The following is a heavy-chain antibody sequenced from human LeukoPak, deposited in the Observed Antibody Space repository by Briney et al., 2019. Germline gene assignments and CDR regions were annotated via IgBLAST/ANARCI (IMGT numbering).Heavy chain of an antibody. V-gene: IGHV3-30*04. CDR2: ISYDGSNK. J-gene: IGHJ4*02. CDR1: GFTFSSYA. CDR3: AREDWYYFDY. Sequence: GGSLRLSCAASGFTFSSYAMHWVRQAPGKGLEWMAVISYDGSNKYYADSVKGRFTISRDNSKNTLYLQMNSLRAEDTAVYYCAREDWYYFDYWGQGTLVTVSS. D-gene: IGHD3-9*01.